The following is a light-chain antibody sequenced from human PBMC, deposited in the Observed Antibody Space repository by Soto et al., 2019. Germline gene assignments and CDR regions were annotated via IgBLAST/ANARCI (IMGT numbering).Light chain of an antibody. J-gene: IGKJ2*01. CDR3: QQSHSSPNT. Sequence: DIQMTQSPSSLSASVGDRVTISCRASQSISTYLNWYRQKPGKAPELLIYAASSLQTGVPSRFSGSGSGTDFTLTISNLQPEDFSSYYCQQSHSSPNTFGQGTKLEI. CDR1: QSISTY. CDR2: AAS. V-gene: IGKV1-39*01.